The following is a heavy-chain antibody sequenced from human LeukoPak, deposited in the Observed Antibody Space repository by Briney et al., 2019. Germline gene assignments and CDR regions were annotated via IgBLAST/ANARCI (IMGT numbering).Heavy chain of an antibody. J-gene: IGHJ4*02. CDR1: GYTFTGYY. CDR2: INPNSGGT. D-gene: IGHD3-22*01. V-gene: IGHV1-2*02. CDR3: TLTWDDSSGYYFDY. Sequence: ASVKVSCKASGYTFTGYYMHWVRQAPGQGLEWMGWINPNSGGTNYAQKFQGRVTMTRDTSISTAYMELRSLRSDDTAVYYCTLTWDDSSGYYFDYWGQGTLVTVSS.